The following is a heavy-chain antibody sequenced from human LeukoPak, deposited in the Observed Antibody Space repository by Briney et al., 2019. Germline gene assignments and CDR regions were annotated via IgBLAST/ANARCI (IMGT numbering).Heavy chain of an antibody. D-gene: IGHD5-18*01. Sequence: PSQTLSLTCTVSGGSISSGDYYWSWIRQPPGKGLEWIGYIYYSGSTYYNPSLKSRVTISVDTSKNQFSLNLKSITPGDTAMDYYARRRGYCYGNWLDPWGQGTLVTVSS. CDR3: ARRRGYCYGNWLDP. V-gene: IGHV4-30-4*01. CDR1: GGSISSGDYY. J-gene: IGHJ5*02. CDR2: IYYSGST.